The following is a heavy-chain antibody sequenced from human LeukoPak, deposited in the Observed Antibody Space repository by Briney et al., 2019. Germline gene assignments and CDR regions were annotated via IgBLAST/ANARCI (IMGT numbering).Heavy chain of an antibody. CDR2: ISGSGGST. J-gene: IGHJ4*02. CDR1: GFTFSSYA. V-gene: IGHV3-23*01. Sequence: GGSLRLSCAASGFTFSSYAMSWVRQAPGKGLEWVSAISGSGGSTYYADSVKGRFTISRDNSKNTLYLQMNSLRAEDTAVYYCAKDLDIVVVVAATRVDYWGQGTLVTVSS. D-gene: IGHD2-15*01. CDR3: AKDLDIVVVVAATRVDY.